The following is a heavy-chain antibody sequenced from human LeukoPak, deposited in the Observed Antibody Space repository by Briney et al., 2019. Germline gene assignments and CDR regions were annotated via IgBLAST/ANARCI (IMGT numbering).Heavy chain of an antibody. CDR1: GFTFSSYG. D-gene: IGHD5-18*01. J-gene: IGHJ6*02. CDR2: ISYDGSNK. CDR3: ARGEYSYGYGYYYYGMDV. V-gene: IGHV3-30*03. Sequence: PGGSLRLSCAASGFTFSSYGMHWVRQAPGKGLEWVAVISYDGSNKYYADSVKGRFTISRDNSKNTLYLQMNSLRDEDTAVYYCARGEYSYGYGYYYYGMDVWGQGTTVTVSS.